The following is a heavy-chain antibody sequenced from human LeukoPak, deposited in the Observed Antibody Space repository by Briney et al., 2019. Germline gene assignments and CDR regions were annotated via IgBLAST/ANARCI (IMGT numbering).Heavy chain of an antibody. J-gene: IGHJ4*02. Sequence: PGGSLRLSCAASGFTFSSYAMSWVRQAPGKGLEWVSAISSSGGSTYYADSVKGRFTISRDNSKTTLYLQMNSLRAEDTAVYYCAKATPSYTAMVEYYFDYWGQGTLVTVSS. V-gene: IGHV3-23*01. CDR3: AKATPSYTAMVEYYFDY. D-gene: IGHD5-18*01. CDR1: GFTFSSYA. CDR2: ISSSGGST.